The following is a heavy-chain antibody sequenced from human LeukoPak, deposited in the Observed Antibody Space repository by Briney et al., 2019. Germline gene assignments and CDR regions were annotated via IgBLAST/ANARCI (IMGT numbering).Heavy chain of an antibody. V-gene: IGHV3-7*01. CDR1: GFTFSDYW. D-gene: IGHD6-6*01. J-gene: IGHJ3*02. Sequence: GGSLRLSCTVSGFTFSDYWVSWVRQAPGKGLEWVANINQDGSEKYYVDPVMGRFTVSRDNDKNSLYLQVNSLRAEDRAVYYCARVASYAFDIWGQGTMVTVSS. CDR3: ARVASYAFDI. CDR2: INQDGSEK.